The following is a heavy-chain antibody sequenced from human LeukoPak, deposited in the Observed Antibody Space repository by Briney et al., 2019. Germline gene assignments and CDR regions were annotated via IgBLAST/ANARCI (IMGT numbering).Heavy chain of an antibody. D-gene: IGHD2-2*02. J-gene: IGHJ4*02. CDR3: AKDQLFGAIVVVPAAIFY. V-gene: IGHV3-23*01. CDR2: ISASGGST. Sequence: GGSLRLSCAASGFTFSSSAMSWVRQVPGKGLEWVSGISASGGSTSYADSVRGRFTISRDNSKNTLYLQMNSLRAEDTAVYYCAKDQLFGAIVVVPAAIFYWGQGTLVTVSS. CDR1: GFTFSSSA.